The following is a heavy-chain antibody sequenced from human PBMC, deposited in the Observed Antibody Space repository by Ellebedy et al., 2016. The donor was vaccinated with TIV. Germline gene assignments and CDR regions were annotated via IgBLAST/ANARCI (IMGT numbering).Heavy chain of an antibody. CDR2: INPIFGTA. CDR1: GGPFSGSA. Sequence: ASVKVSCKASGGPFSGSAISWVRQAPGQGLEWMGGINPIFGTANYAKKFQGRVTITADASTSTAYMDLSSLRPEDTAVYYCARAATYYYGSGSYFDYWGQGTLVTVSS. D-gene: IGHD3-10*01. CDR3: ARAATYYYGSGSYFDY. J-gene: IGHJ4*02. V-gene: IGHV1-69*13.